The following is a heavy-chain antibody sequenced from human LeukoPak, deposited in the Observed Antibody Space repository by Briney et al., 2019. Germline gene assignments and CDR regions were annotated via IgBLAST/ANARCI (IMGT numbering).Heavy chain of an antibody. CDR3: ARAASPLDAFDI. CDR1: GGSISSYY. CDR2: IYYSGST. V-gene: IGHV4-59*12. Sequence: SETLSLTCTVSGGSISSYYWSWIRRPPGKGLEWIGYIYYSGSTNYNPSLKSRVTMSVDTSKNQFSLKVTSVTAADTAVYYCARAASPLDAFDIWGQGTMVTVSS. J-gene: IGHJ3*02.